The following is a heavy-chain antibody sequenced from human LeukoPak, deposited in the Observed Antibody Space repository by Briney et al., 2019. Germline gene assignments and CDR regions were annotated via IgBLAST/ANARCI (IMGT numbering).Heavy chain of an antibody. J-gene: IGHJ4*02. V-gene: IGHV3-11*01. CDR1: GFTFSVYN. CDR2: ISSSGSTI. Sequence: SGGSLRLSCAASGFTFSVYNMSWIRQAPGKGLEWVSYISSSGSTIYYADSVKGRFTISRDNAKNSLYLQMNSLRAEDTAVYYCAREGIAAARGRNGYWGQGTLVTVSS. D-gene: IGHD6-13*01. CDR3: AREGIAAARGRNGY.